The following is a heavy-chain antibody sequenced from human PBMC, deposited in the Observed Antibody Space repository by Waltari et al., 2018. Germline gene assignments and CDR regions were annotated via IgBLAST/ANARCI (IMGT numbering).Heavy chain of an antibody. CDR1: GFAVTRNY. Sequence: EVQLVESGGGLIQAGDSLRLSCAASGFAVTRNYMTWVRQAPGKGLGGVAIIYGSGDTFYADSVRGRFSISSDSSKNMLFLQMHSLRGEDTAVYYCAGGDLDVSGWYNYWGQGTLVTVSS. D-gene: IGHD6-19*01. V-gene: IGHV3-53*01. J-gene: IGHJ4*02. CDR3: AGGDLDVSGWYNY. CDR2: IYGSGDT.